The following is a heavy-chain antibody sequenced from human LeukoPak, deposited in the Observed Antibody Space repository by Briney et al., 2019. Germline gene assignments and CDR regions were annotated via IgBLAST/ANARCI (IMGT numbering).Heavy chain of an antibody. Sequence: GASVKVSCKASGYTFTGYYMHWVRQAPGQGLEWMGWINPNSGGTNYAQKFQGRVTMTRDTSMSTAYMELSSLRSDDTAVYYCARAPYDSSGYWAFDYWGQGTLVTVSS. CDR2: INPNSGGT. D-gene: IGHD3-22*01. J-gene: IGHJ4*02. CDR1: GYTFTGYY. CDR3: ARAPYDSSGYWAFDY. V-gene: IGHV1-2*02.